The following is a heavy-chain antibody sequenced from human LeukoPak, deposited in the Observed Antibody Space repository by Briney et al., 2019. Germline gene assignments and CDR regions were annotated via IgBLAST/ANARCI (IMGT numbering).Heavy chain of an antibody. Sequence: GGSLRLSCGTTGFTFSNYWVSWVRQAPGKGLEWVGRIKSKTDGGTTDYAAAVKGRFTISRDDSKNTLYLQMDSLKTDDTGVYYCTLRGTTPSFSDYWGQGTLVTVSS. CDR3: TLRGTTPSFSDY. CDR2: IKSKTDGGTT. V-gene: IGHV3-15*01. J-gene: IGHJ4*02. CDR1: GFTFSNYW. D-gene: IGHD4-17*01.